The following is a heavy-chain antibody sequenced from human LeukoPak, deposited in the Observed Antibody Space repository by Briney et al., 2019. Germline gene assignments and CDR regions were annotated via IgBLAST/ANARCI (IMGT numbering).Heavy chain of an antibody. V-gene: IGHV3-48*01. Sequence: TGGSLRPSCAASGFTFSSYSMNWVRQAPGKGLEWVSYISSSSSTIYYADSVKGRFTISRDNSKNTLYLQMNSLRAEDTAVYYCAINYYDSSGTRVGAFDIWGQGTMVTVSS. J-gene: IGHJ3*02. CDR1: GFTFSSYS. CDR2: ISSSSSTI. CDR3: AINYYDSSGTRVGAFDI. D-gene: IGHD3-22*01.